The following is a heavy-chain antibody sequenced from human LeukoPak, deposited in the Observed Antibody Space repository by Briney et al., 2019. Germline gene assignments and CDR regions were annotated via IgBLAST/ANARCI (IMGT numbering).Heavy chain of an antibody. D-gene: IGHD3-16*01. V-gene: IGHV4-39*01. CDR3: ARQGTYYDKIYYFDY. Sequence: SETLSLTCTVSGGSISSSTTYWGWLRQPPGKGLEWIASIFYSGRTWNNPSLKSRFTISVDTSKNQFSLKVSAVTAADTAVYYCARQGTYYDKIYYFDYWGQGTLVTVSS. CDR2: IFYSGRT. J-gene: IGHJ4*02. CDR1: GGSISSSTTY.